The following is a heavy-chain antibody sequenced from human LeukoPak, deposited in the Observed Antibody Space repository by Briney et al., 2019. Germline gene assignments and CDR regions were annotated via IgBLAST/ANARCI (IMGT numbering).Heavy chain of an antibody. Sequence: GASVKVSCKASGYTFTSYGISWVRQATGQGLEWMGWMNPNNGNTGYAQKFQGRVTITRNTSIRTAYMELSSLRSEDTAVYYCARVYCSGGSCYAFDYWGQGTLVTVSS. J-gene: IGHJ4*02. V-gene: IGHV1-8*03. CDR1: GYTFTSYG. CDR3: ARVYCSGGSCYAFDY. D-gene: IGHD2-15*01. CDR2: MNPNNGNT.